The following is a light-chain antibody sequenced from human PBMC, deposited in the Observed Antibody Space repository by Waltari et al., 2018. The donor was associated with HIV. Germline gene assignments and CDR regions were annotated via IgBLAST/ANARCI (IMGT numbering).Light chain of an antibody. V-gene: IGLV1-47*01. J-gene: IGLJ3*02. CDR3: AAWDDSLSGWV. CDR2: RNN. CDR1: SSTIGSNY. Sequence: QSVLTQPPSASGTPGQRVTISCSGSSSTIGSNYVYWYQQLPGTTPKLLSYRNNQRPSGVPDRFSGSKSGTSASLAISGLRSEDEADYYCAAWDDSLSGWVFGGGTKLTVL.